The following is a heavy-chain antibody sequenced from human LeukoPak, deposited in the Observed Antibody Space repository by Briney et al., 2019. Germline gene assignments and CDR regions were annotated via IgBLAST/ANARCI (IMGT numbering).Heavy chain of an antibody. CDR3: ARDGDYWSPADY. Sequence: GGSLRLSCAASGFTVSSNYMTWVRQAPGKGLEWVSVIHKSAITYYADTVKGRFTISRDNAKNSLYLQMNSLRAEDTAVYYCARDGDYWSPADYWGQGTLVTVSS. V-gene: IGHV3-53*01. D-gene: IGHD2-8*02. CDR2: IHKSAIT. J-gene: IGHJ4*02. CDR1: GFTVSSNY.